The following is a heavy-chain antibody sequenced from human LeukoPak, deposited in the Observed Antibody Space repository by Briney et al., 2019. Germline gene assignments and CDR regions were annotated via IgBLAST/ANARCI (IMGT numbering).Heavy chain of an antibody. V-gene: IGHV3-48*03. D-gene: IGHD3-22*01. J-gene: IGHJ3*02. Sequence: GGSLRLSCAASGFTFSSYEMNWVRQAPGKGLEWISYITTTGDRIQYADSVKGRFTISRDNAKNSLYLQMNSLRAEDTAVYYCARFKPRITMIVVVTGAFDIWGQGTMVTVSS. CDR2: ITTTGDRI. CDR3: ARFKPRITMIVVVTGAFDI. CDR1: GFTFSSYE.